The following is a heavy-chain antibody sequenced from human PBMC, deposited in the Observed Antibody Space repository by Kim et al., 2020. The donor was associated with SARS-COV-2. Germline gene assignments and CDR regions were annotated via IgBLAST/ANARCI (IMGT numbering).Heavy chain of an antibody. CDR2: ISGSGGST. CDR1: GFTFSSYA. D-gene: IGHD3-22*01. CDR3: ASPPDSSALGWGYLDY. V-gene: IGHV3-23*01. J-gene: IGHJ4*02. Sequence: GGSLRLSCAASGFTFSSYAMSWVRQAPGKGLEWVSAISGSGGSTYYADSVKGRFTISRGNSKNTLYLQINSLRAEDTAVYYCASPPDSSALGWGYLDYWGQGTLVTVSS.